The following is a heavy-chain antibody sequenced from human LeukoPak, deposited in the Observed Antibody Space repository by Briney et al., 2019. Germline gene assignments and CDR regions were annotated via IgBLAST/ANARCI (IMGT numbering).Heavy chain of an antibody. Sequence: GGSLRLSCAVSGFTFRTYWVNWVRHTPGRGLEWVANIKQDGREKYYVDSVKGRFTISRDNAKNSLYLQMDSLRAEDTAVYYCARDRVGSSLSLLGFWGQGTLVTVSS. CDR1: GFTFRTYW. CDR2: IKQDGREK. V-gene: IGHV3-7*01. J-gene: IGHJ4*02. D-gene: IGHD6-6*01. CDR3: ARDRVGSSLSLLGF.